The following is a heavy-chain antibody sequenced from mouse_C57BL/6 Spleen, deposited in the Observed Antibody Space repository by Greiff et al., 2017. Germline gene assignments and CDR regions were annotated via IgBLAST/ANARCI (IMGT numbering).Heavy chain of an antibody. CDR1: GFTFSDYG. Sequence: EVHLVESGGGLVKPGGSLKLSCAASGFTFSDYGMHWVRQAPEKGLEWVAYISSGSSTIYYADTVKGRFTISRDNAKNTLFLQMTSRRSEDAAMYYCARHYSNYGYAMDYWGQGTSGTVSS. V-gene: IGHV5-17*01. CDR3: ARHYSNYGYAMDY. J-gene: IGHJ4*01. CDR2: ISSGSSTI. D-gene: IGHD2-5*01.